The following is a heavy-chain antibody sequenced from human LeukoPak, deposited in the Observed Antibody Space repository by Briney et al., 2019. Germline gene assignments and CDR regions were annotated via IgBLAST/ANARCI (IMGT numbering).Heavy chain of an antibody. J-gene: IGHJ4*02. Sequence: PGGSLRLSCSASGFTFRNYAMHCVRQAPGRGLEHVSSIASNGGSTFYAGSVKGRFTISRDNSKNTLFVQMSSLRAEDTAVYYCAKGSRQFSSDKAGPIDYWGQGTLVTVSS. CDR2: IASNGGST. CDR1: GFTFRNYA. D-gene: IGHD6-19*01. V-gene: IGHV3-64*03. CDR3: AKGSRQFSSDKAGPIDY.